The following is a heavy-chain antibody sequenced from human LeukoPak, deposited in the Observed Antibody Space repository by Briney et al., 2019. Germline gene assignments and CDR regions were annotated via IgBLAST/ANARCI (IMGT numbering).Heavy chain of an antibody. J-gene: IGHJ6*02. D-gene: IGHD2-2*01. CDR1: GGTFSSYA. CDR3: ARTRSGCSTTNCYPYDMDV. CDR2: IIPVFGAA. V-gene: IGHV1-69*01. Sequence: SVKVSCKASGGTFSSYAVTWVRQAPGQGHEWMGGIIPVFGAANYAQQFQGRVTLTADESTNTAYMDLSGLRSEDTAVYYCARTRSGCSTTNCYPYDMDVWGQGTTVTVSS.